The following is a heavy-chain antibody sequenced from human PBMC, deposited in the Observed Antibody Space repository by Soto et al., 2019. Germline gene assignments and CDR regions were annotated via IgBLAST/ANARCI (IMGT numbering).Heavy chain of an antibody. D-gene: IGHD2-2*01. CDR3: ARDCSSTSCPNDAFDI. Sequence: SETLSLTCTVSGGSISSGGYYWSWIRQHPGKGLEWIGYIYYSGSTYYNPSLKSRVTISVDTSKNQFSLKLSSVTAADTAVYYCARDCSSTSCPNDAFDIWGQDTMVTVSS. CDR1: GGSISSGGYY. V-gene: IGHV4-31*03. J-gene: IGHJ3*02. CDR2: IYYSGST.